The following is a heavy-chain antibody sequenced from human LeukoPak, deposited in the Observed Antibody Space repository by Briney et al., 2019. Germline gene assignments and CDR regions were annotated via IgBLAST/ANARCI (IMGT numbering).Heavy chain of an antibody. CDR2: IRSKANSYAT. J-gene: IGHJ3*02. Sequence: GGSLRLSCAASGFTFSGSAMHWVRQASGKGLEWVGRIRSKANSYATAYAASVIGRFTISRDDSKNTAYLQMSSLKTEDTAVYYCSRHILLWFGEPTYDAFDIWGQGTMVTVSS. CDR3: SRHILLWFGEPTYDAFDI. CDR1: GFTFSGSA. D-gene: IGHD3-10*01. V-gene: IGHV3-73*01.